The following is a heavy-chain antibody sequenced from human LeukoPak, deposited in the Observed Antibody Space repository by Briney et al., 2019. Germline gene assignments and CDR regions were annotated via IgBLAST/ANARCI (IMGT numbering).Heavy chain of an antibody. Sequence: PGGSLRLSCAGSGFIFGGYTMNWVRQAPGKGLEWLSYISPSGENKLYADSVRGRFSISRDNAKNSAYLQMDSLRAEDTAVYYCASRRSGWPNDAFDIWGQGTIVTVTS. V-gene: IGHV3-48*01. J-gene: IGHJ3*02. CDR1: GFIFGGYT. CDR3: ASRRSGWPNDAFDI. D-gene: IGHD6-19*01. CDR2: ISPSGENK.